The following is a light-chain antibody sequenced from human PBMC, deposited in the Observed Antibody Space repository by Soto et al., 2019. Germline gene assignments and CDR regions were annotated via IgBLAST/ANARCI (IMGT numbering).Light chain of an antibody. V-gene: IGKV1-39*01. CDR2: LAS. J-gene: IGKJ1*01. CDR1: QSISNY. Sequence: DIQMTQSPSSLSASVGDRVTITCRASQSISNYLNWYQQRPGKAPKLLIYLASSLSSGAPSKFSGSGSGTDFTLTISVLQPEDSATYYCQQTYKTPLTFGQGTKVEIK. CDR3: QQTYKTPLT.